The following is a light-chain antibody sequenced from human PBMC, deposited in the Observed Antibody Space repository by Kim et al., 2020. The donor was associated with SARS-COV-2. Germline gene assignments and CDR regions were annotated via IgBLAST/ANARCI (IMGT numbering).Light chain of an antibody. CDR3: QQRSNWPRALT. J-gene: IGKJ4*01. V-gene: IGKV3-11*01. CDR2: DAS. Sequence: EIVLTQSPATLSLSPGERATLSCRASQSVSSYLAWYQQKPGQAPRLLIYDASNRATGIPARFSGSGSGTDFTLTISSLEPEDFAVYYCQQRSNWPRALTFGGGTKADIK. CDR1: QSVSSY.